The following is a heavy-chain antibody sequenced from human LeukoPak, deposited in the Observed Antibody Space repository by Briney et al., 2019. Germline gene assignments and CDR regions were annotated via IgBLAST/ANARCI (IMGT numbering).Heavy chain of an antibody. CDR2: IRSRAYGGTT. Sequence: GGSLRLSCTASGFTFGDYAMTWVRQAPGKGLEWVGFIRSRAYGGTTEYAASVKGRFTISRHDSKSIAYLQMNSLKTEDTAVYYCTRVRNTYYLPPHHMDVWGKGTTVTISS. CDR1: GFTFGDYA. D-gene: IGHD2/OR15-2a*01. V-gene: IGHV3-49*04. CDR3: TRVRNTYYLPPHHMDV. J-gene: IGHJ6*03.